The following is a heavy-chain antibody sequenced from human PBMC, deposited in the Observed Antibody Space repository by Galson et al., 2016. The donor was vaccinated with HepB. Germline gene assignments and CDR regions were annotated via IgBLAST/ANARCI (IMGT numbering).Heavy chain of an antibody. J-gene: IGHJ3*01. Sequence: SVKVSCKASGFHFANSAVQWVRLTRGQRLEWIGWIVVGGGNTNHPQSLQERVMFTRNLSNSTAYMELHSLTPDDTAIYYCAADSSYIEDALDIWGQGTMVTVSS. CDR3: AADSSYIEDALDI. D-gene: IGHD1-1*01. CDR2: IVVGGGNT. V-gene: IGHV1-58*01. CDR1: GFHFANSA.